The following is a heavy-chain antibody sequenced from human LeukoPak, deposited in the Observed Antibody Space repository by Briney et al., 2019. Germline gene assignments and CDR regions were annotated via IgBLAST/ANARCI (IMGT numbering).Heavy chain of an antibody. J-gene: IGHJ5*02. D-gene: IGHD3-10*01. CDR1: GYTFTSYD. Sequence: ASVKVSCKASGYTFTSYDINWVRQAPGQGLEWMGWMNPNSGNTGYAQKFQGRVTMTRNTSISTAYMELSSLRSEDTAVYYCARGAILLWFGELRYNWFDPWGQGTLVTVSS. CDR3: ARGAILLWFGELRYNWFDP. V-gene: IGHV1-8*01. CDR2: MNPNSGNT.